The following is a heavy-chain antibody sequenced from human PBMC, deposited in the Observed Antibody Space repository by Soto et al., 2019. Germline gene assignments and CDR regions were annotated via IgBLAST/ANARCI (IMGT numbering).Heavy chain of an antibody. CDR1: GYTFTSYA. J-gene: IGHJ4*02. Sequence: ASVKVSCKASGYTFTSYAMHWVRQAPGQRLEWMGWINAGNGNTKYSQKFQGRVTITRDISASTAYMELSSLRSEDTAVYYCARGLSSTSCYFNYWGQGTLVTVSS. V-gene: IGHV1-3*01. CDR3: ARGLSSTSCYFNY. D-gene: IGHD2-2*01. CDR2: INAGNGNT.